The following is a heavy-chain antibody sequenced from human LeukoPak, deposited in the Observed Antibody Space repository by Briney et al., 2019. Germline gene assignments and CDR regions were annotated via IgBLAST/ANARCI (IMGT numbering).Heavy chain of an antibody. Sequence: ASVKVSCKASGYTFTSYGISWVRQAPGQGLEWMGIINPSGGSTSYAQKFQGRVTMTRDTSTSTVYMELSSLRSEDTAVYYCARADYYDSSGYASRDYWGQGTLVTVSS. D-gene: IGHD3-22*01. CDR1: GYTFTSYG. V-gene: IGHV1-46*01. CDR2: INPSGGST. CDR3: ARADYYDSSGYASRDY. J-gene: IGHJ4*02.